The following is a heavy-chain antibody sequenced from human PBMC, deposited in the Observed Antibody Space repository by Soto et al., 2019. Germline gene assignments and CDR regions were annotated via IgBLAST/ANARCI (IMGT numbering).Heavy chain of an antibody. CDR2: IGGDGGST. CDR3: AKAYSSIWSHWYFDL. CDR1: GFTFSSYA. Sequence: EVQLLESGGGLVQPGGSLRLSCAASGFTFSSYAMNWVRQAPGKGLEWVSLIGGDGGSTYYADSVRGRLTISRDNSENTLYLQMNSLRAEDTAIYYCAKAYSSIWSHWYFDLWGLGTLVTVSS. V-gene: IGHV3-23*01. D-gene: IGHD6-13*01. J-gene: IGHJ2*01.